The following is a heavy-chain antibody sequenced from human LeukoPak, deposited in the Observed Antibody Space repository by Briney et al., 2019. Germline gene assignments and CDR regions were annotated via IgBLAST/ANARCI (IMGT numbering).Heavy chain of an antibody. CDR3: ARHFPSSWYLYYYYYMDV. CDR1: GGSFSTYY. Sequence: SETLSLTCAVYGGSFSTYYWTWIRQPPGKGLEWIAEISYSGSTNYNPSLKSRVTISVDTSKNQFSLKLSSVTAADTAVYYCARHFPSSWYLYYYYYMDVWGKGTTVTISS. D-gene: IGHD6-13*01. CDR2: ISYSGST. J-gene: IGHJ6*03. V-gene: IGHV4-34*01.